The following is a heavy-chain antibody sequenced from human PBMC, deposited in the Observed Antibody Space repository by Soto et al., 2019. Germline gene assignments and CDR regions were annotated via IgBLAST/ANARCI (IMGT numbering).Heavy chain of an antibody. J-gene: IGHJ4*02. CDR3: ARHSGSYFRDY. CDR2: IYHSGST. D-gene: IGHD1-26*01. Sequence: PSETLSLTCAVSGDSLSSSNWWSWVRQPPGKGLEWIGEIYHSGSTNYNPSLKSRVTISVDKSKNQFSLNLNSVTAADTAVYYCARHSGSYFRDYWGQGTLVTVS. V-gene: IGHV4-4*02. CDR1: GDSLSSSNW.